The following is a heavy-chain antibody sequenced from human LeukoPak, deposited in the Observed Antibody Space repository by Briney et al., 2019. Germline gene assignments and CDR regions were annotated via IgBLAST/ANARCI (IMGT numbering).Heavy chain of an antibody. Sequence: GGSLRLSCAASGFTFSSYSMNWVRQAPGKGLEWVSSISSSSSYIYYADSVKGRFTISRDNAKNSLYLQMNSLRAEDTAVYYCARSLKAITFGGVSNPFDIWGQGTMVTVSS. CDR2: ISSSSSYI. J-gene: IGHJ3*02. V-gene: IGHV3-21*04. CDR3: ARSLKAITFGGVSNPFDI. CDR1: GFTFSSYS. D-gene: IGHD3-16*01.